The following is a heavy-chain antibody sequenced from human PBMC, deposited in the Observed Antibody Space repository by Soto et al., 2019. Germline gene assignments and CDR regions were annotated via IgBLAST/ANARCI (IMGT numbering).Heavy chain of an antibody. CDR3: ARDSPAGYSSSWYRKNFDY. D-gene: IGHD6-13*01. V-gene: IGHV3-30-3*01. J-gene: IGHJ4*02. CDR1: GFTFSSYA. CDR2: ISYDGSNK. Sequence: GGSLRLSCAASGFTFSSYALPWVRQAPGKGLEWVAVISYDGSNKYYADSVKGRFTISRDNSKNTLYLQMNSLRAEDTAVYYCARDSPAGYSSSWYRKNFDYWGQGALVTVSS.